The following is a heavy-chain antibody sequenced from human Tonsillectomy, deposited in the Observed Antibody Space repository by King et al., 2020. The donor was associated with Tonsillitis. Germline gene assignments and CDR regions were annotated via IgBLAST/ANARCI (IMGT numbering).Heavy chain of an antibody. CDR1: GFTFSSYA. J-gene: IGHJ5*02. Sequence: QLVQSGGGVVQPGRSLRLSCAASGFTFSSYAMHWVRQAPGKGLEWVAGISYDGSSKYYADSVKGRFTISRDNSKNTRYLQMNSLRAEDTAVYYLAREAPPGQWLPWGQGTLVTVSS. D-gene: IGHD6-19*01. V-gene: IGHV3-30-3*01. CDR2: ISYDGSSK. CDR3: AREAPPGQWLP.